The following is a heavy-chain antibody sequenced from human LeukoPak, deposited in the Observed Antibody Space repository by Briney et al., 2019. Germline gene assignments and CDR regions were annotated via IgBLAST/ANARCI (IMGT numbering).Heavy chain of an antibody. CDR3: ASPRSSGWYGYAFDV. Sequence: GASVKVSCKASGYTFTSYYFHWVRQAPGQGLEWMGWINPNSGGTNYAQKFQGRVTMTRDTSISTAYMELSRLTSDDTAVYYCASPRSSGWYGYAFDVWGQGTMVTVSS. J-gene: IGHJ3*01. CDR2: INPNSGGT. CDR1: GYTFTSYY. V-gene: IGHV1-2*02. D-gene: IGHD6-19*01.